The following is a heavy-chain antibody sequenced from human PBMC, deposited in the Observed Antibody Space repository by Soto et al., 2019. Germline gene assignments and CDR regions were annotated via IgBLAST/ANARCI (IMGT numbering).Heavy chain of an antibody. Sequence: QVQLQQWGAGLLKPSETLSLTCAVYGGSLSGYYWSWNRQPPGKALEWIGEINYSGNTNYSPSLKSRVTISVDTSNNQLFLNLSSVTAADTAMYYCARHHVRGRTIAGAAEFWGQGTLVTVSS. V-gene: IGHV4-34*01. D-gene: IGHD1-26*01. CDR1: GGSLSGYY. CDR2: INYSGNT. CDR3: ARHHVRGRTIAGAAEF. J-gene: IGHJ4*02.